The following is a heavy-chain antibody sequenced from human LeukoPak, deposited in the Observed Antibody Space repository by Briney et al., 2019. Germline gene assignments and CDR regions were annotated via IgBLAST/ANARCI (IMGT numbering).Heavy chain of an antibody. Sequence: ASVKVSCKASGYTFTYYGISWVRQAPGQGLEWMGWISAYNGATNFAQKFQARVTMTRDVFTNTAYMELRSLRSDDTAVYYCARDAYSSGWPRPGAFDIWGQGTMVTVSS. CDR2: ISAYNGAT. D-gene: IGHD6-19*01. CDR3: ARDAYSSGWPRPGAFDI. V-gene: IGHV1-18*01. CDR1: GYTFTYYG. J-gene: IGHJ3*02.